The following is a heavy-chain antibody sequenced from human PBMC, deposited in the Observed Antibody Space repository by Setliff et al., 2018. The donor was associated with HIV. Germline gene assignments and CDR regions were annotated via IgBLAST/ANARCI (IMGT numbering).Heavy chain of an antibody. CDR3: MDV. CDR1: GYTFTNYY. Sequence: ASVKVSCKASGYTFTNYYIHWVRQAPGQGLEWMGLINPSGGRTSYAQKFQGRLTMTRDTAMYYCAREDRIAPATRNYYYFGMDVWGQGTTVTVSS. D-gene: IGHD3-22*01. CDR2: INPSGGRT. J-gene: IGHJ6*02. V-gene: IGHV1-46*01.